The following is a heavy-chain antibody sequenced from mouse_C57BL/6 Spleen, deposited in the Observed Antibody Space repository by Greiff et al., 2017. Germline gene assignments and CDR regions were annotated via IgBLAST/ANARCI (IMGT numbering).Heavy chain of an antibody. CDR1: GYTFTDYE. Sequence: QVQLQQSGAELVRPGASVTLSCKASGYTFTDYEMHWVKQTPVHGLEWIGAIDPETGGTAYNQKFKGKAILTADKSSSTAYMELRSLTSEDSAVYYCTRKETIVTYYFDYWGQSTTLTVSS. V-gene: IGHV1-15*01. CDR2: IDPETGGT. CDR3: TRKETIVTYYFDY. J-gene: IGHJ2*01. D-gene: IGHD2-5*01.